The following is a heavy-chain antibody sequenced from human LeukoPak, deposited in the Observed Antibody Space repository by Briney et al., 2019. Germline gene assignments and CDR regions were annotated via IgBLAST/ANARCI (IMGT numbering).Heavy chain of an antibody. J-gene: IGHJ6*02. V-gene: IGHV3-30-3*01. Sequence: GGSLRLSCAASGFTLSSYAMHWVRQAPGKGLEWVTFISYDENKKYYADSVKGRFTVSRDISKNTVYLQMNSLRAEDTAVYYCAKVEIAAAGTGDYYGMDVWGQGTTVTVSS. CDR3: AKVEIAAAGTGDYYGMDV. CDR1: GFTLSSYA. CDR2: ISYDENKK. D-gene: IGHD6-13*01.